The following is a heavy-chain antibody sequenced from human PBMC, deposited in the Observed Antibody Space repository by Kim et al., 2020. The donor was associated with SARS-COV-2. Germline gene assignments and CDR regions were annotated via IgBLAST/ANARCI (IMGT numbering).Heavy chain of an antibody. J-gene: IGHJ4*02. CDR3: AREVAMVRGITRFDF. V-gene: IGHV7-4-1*01. CDR1: GYTFSNYA. D-gene: IGHD3-10*01. CDR2: INTNTGNP. Sequence: ASVKVSCKASGYTFSNYAINWVRQAPGQGLEWMGWINTNTGNPTYAQGITGRFVLSLDTSVSTAYLQIYRLKAEDTAVYYCAREVAMVRGITRFDFWGQGTLVTVS.